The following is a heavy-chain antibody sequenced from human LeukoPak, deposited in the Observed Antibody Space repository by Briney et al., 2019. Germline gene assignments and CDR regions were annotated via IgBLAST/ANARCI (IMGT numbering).Heavy chain of an antibody. Sequence: SETLSLTCTVSGGSISNNNYYWGWIRQPAGKGLEWIGRIYTSGSTNYNPSLQSRVTMSVDTSKNQFSLKLSSVTAADAAVYYCARRQWRTYYFDYWGQGTLVTVSS. CDR1: GGSISNNNYY. J-gene: IGHJ4*02. CDR2: IYTSGST. V-gene: IGHV4-61*02. D-gene: IGHD6-19*01. CDR3: ARRQWRTYYFDY.